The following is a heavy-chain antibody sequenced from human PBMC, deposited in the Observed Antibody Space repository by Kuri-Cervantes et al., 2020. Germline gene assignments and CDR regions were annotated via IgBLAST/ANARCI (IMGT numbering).Heavy chain of an antibody. CDR1: GFTVSSNY. CDR2: IYSGGDT. CDR3: ARDVSVTASYPYWYFDL. Sequence: GESLKISCAASGFTVSSNYMSWVRQGPGKGLEWVSVIYSGGDTYYADSVRGRFTISRDNSKNTLYLQMNNLRAEDTAVYYCARDVSVTASYPYWYFDLWGRGTLVTVSS. J-gene: IGHJ2*01. V-gene: IGHV3-53*01. D-gene: IGHD2-21*02.